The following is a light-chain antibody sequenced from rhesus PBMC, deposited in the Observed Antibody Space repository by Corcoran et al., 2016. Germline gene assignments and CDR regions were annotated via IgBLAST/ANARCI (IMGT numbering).Light chain of an antibody. V-gene: IGKV1-74*01. CDR1: ENVNNY. J-gene: IGKJ2*01. CDR2: KAS. CDR3: QHGYGTPYS. Sequence: DIQMTQSPSSLSASVGDRVTITCRASENVNNYLNWYQQKPGKAPKLLIYKASTVQSGVPSRFSGGGSGTDYTFTISSLQPEDVATYYCQHGYGTPYSFGQGTKVEIK.